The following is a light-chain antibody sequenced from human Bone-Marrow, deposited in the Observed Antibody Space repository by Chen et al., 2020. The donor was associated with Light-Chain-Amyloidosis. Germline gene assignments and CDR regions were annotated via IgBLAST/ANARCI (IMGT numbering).Light chain of an antibody. Sequence: QSALTQPASVSGSPGQSITISCTGTRGDVGTYNYVSWYQHHPGKAPKFMIYAVSNRPSGVSNRFSGSKSGNTASLTISGLQAEDAADYYCSSFTSSSSYVFGPGTKVTVL. J-gene: IGLJ1*01. CDR1: RGDVGTYNY. CDR3: SSFTSSSSYV. V-gene: IGLV2-14*01. CDR2: AVS.